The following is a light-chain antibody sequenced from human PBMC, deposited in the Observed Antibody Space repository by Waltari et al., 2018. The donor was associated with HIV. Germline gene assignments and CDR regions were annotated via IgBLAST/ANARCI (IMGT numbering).Light chain of an antibody. CDR2: RNH. V-gene: IGLV1-47*01. CDR1: TSNIGSNY. CDR3: VAWDDSLRGVL. J-gene: IGLJ2*01. Sequence: SVLTQPPSASGTPGQRVTISCSGSTSNIGSNYVFWYQHLPGTAPKLLIHRNHQRPSGVPDRFSGSTSGTSASLAISGLRSEDEADYYCVAWDDSLRGVLFGGGTKVAVL.